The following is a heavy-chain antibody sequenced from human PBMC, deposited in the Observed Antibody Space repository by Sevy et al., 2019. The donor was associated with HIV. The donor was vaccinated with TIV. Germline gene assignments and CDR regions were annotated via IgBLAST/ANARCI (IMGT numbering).Heavy chain of an antibody. V-gene: IGHV3-21*01. Sequence: GGSLRLSCAASGFTFSSYSMNWVRQAPGKGLEWVSSISSSSSYIYYADSVKGRFTISRDNAKNSLYLQMNSLRAEDTAVYYCARENVDIVATARDYYYYYHGMDVWGQGTTVTVSS. CDR2: ISSSSSYI. D-gene: IGHD5-12*01. CDR1: GFTFSSYS. CDR3: ARENVDIVATARDYYYYYHGMDV. J-gene: IGHJ6*02.